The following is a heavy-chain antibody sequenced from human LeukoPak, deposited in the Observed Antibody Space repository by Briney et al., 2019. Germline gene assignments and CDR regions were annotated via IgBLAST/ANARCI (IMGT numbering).Heavy chain of an antibody. V-gene: IGHV4-59*01. CDR2: IYYSGST. CDR3: ARGPLWDYDSSGYYYYYYYMDV. D-gene: IGHD3-22*01. J-gene: IGHJ6*03. CDR1: GGSISSYY. Sequence: NPSETLSLTCTVSGGSISSYYWSWIRQPPGKGLEWIGYIYYSGSTNYNPSLKSRVTISVDTSKNQFSLKLSSVTAADTAVYYCARGPLWDYDSSGYYYYYYYMDVWGKGTTVTISS.